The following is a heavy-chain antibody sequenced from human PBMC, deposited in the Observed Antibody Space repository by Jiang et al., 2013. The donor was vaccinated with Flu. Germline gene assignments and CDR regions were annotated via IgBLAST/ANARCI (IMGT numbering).Heavy chain of an antibody. J-gene: IGHJ4*02. CDR3: ARHWEGSSSDAYFDY. V-gene: IGHV4-39*01. CDR2: IYYSEST. D-gene: IGHD6-6*01. Sequence: GLVKPSETLSLTCTVSGGSITSSSYYWGWIRQPPGKGLEWIGSIYYSESTYYNVSLKSRVTISVDRSKNQFSLKLSSVTAADTAVYYCARHWEGSSSDAYFDYWGQGTLVTVSS. CDR1: GGSITSSSYY.